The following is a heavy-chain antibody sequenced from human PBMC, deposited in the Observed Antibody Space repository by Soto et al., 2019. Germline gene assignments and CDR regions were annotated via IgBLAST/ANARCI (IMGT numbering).Heavy chain of an antibody. CDR3: AKATAVAALNY. Sequence: GGSLRLSCAASGFTFDDYAMHWVRQAPGKGLEWVSGISWNSGSIGYADSVKGRFTISRDNAKNSLYLQMNSLRAEDTALYYCAKATAVAALNYWGQGTLVTVSS. D-gene: IGHD6-19*01. CDR2: ISWNSGSI. V-gene: IGHV3-9*01. CDR1: GFTFDDYA. J-gene: IGHJ4*02.